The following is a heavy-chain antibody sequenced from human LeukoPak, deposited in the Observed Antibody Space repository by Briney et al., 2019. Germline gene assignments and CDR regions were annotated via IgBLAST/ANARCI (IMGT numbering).Heavy chain of an antibody. V-gene: IGHV3-9*01. D-gene: IGHD6-19*01. CDR1: GFTFDDYA. CDR3: ARPAVAGTAGGFDI. Sequence: GRSLRLSCAASGFTFDDYAMHWVRQAPGKGLEWVSGISWNSGSIGYADSVKGRFTISRDNAKNSLYLQMNSLRAEDTALYYCARPAVAGTAGGFDIWGQGTMVTVSS. J-gene: IGHJ3*02. CDR2: ISWNSGSI.